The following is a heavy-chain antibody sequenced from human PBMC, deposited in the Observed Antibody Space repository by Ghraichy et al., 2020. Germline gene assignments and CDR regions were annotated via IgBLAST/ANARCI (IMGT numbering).Heavy chain of an antibody. CDR1: GGSITGSVYY. Sequence: SETLSLTCSVSGGSITGSVYYWGWIRQPPGKGLEWIGSMYYSGSTYYNPSLKSRVIISVDTSKNHFSLKLTSVTAADTAVYYCAKSESGFCSSSRCPYAFDIWGQGTMVTVSS. CDR3: AKSESGFCSSSRCPYAFDI. V-gene: IGHV4-39*02. CDR2: MYYSGST. D-gene: IGHD3-3*01. J-gene: IGHJ3*02.